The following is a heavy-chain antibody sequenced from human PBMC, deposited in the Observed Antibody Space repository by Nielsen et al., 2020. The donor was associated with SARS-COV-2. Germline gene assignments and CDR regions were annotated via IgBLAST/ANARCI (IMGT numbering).Heavy chain of an antibody. CDR2: MNPNSGNT. CDR1: GYTFTSYG. J-gene: IGHJ4*02. V-gene: IGHV1-8*02. D-gene: IGHD4-23*01. CDR3: ARVGGTVVSPFDY. Sequence: ASVKVSCKASGYTFTSYGISWVRQATGQGLEWMGWMNPNSGNTGYAQKFQGRVTMTRNTSISTAYMELSSLRSEDTAVYYCARVGGTVVSPFDYWGQGTLVTVSS.